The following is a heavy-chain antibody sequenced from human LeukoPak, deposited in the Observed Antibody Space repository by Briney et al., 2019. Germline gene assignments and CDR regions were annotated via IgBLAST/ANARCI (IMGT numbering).Heavy chain of an antibody. J-gene: IGHJ4*02. D-gene: IGHD2-15*01. CDR2: IKEDGGEK. CDR1: GFTFSNYW. V-gene: IGHV3-7*01. Sequence: GGSLRLSCAASGFTFSNYWMTWVRQAPGKGLEWVAHIKEDGGEKYYVDPVKGRFTISRDNAKNSLYLQMNSLRAEDTAMYYCVRDRGYCSGGTCYALWDYWGQGTLVTVSS. CDR3: VRDRGYCSGGTCYALWDY.